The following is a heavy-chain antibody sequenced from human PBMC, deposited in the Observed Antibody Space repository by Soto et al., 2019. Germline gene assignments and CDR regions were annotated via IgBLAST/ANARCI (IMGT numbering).Heavy chain of an antibody. Sequence: SETLSLTCTVSGGSISSYYWSWIRQPPGKGLEWIGYIYYSGSTNYNPSLKSRVTISVDTSKNQFSLKLSSVTAADTAVYYCARQNGELLWFGEYYYYYGMDVWGQGTTVTVSS. V-gene: IGHV4-59*08. CDR1: GGSISSYY. D-gene: IGHD3-10*01. J-gene: IGHJ6*02. CDR3: ARQNGELLWFGEYYYYYGMDV. CDR2: IYYSGST.